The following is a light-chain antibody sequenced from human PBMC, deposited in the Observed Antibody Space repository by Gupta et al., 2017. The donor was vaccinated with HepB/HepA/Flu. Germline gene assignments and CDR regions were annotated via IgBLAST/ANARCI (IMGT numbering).Light chain of an antibody. CDR2: EVD. CDR3: SSYTTSSTYV. Sequence: QSALTQPPSVSGSPGQSVTISCTGTSSDIGSHNRVSWYQQSPGTAPKLIIYEVDNRPSGVPDRFSGSKSGNTASLTISGLQTEDEADYYCSSYTTSSTYVFGIGTKVTVL. V-gene: IGLV2-18*02. CDR1: SSDIGSHNR. J-gene: IGLJ1*01.